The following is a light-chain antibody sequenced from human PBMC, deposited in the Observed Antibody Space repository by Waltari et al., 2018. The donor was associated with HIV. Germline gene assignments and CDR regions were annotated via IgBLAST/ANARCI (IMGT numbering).Light chain of an antibody. J-gene: IGLJ3*02. Sequence: SVLTQSPSVSGAPGQRVTISCTGTSSNIGAGFDVHWYQHLPGTAPKLLLFGDNHRPSGVPDRFSGSMSGTSASLAITWLQADDEAYYYCQSYDSGLRGWVFGGGTKLTVL. CDR3: QSYDSGLRGWV. CDR1: SSNIGAGFD. CDR2: GDN. V-gene: IGLV1-40*01.